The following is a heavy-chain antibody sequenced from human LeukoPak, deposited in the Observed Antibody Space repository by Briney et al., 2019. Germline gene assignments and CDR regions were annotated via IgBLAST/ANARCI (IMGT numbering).Heavy chain of an antibody. V-gene: IGHV4-59*01. Sequence: SETLSLTCTVSGGSISSYYWSWIRQPPGKGLEWIGYIYYSGSTNYNPSLKSRVTISVDTSKNQFSLKLSSVTAADTAVYYCARAAKSKTDYYYYYMDVWGKGTTVTVSS. CDR2: IYYSGST. CDR1: GGSISSYY. D-gene: IGHD4-11*01. CDR3: ARAAKSKTDYYYYYMDV. J-gene: IGHJ6*03.